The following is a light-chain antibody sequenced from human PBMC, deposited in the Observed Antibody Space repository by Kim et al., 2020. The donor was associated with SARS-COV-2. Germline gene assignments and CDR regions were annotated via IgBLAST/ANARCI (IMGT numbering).Light chain of an antibody. CDR1: SLRNYY. CDR3: NSRDSSGDHVV. J-gene: IGLJ3*02. V-gene: IGLV3-19*01. CDR2: GKY. Sequence: LGQTGRPTGQGSSLRNYYAAWYQQRPGQAPVLVLYGKYNRPSGIPDRFSGSASGNTASLTITGAQAEDEADYYCNSRDSSGDHVVFGGGTQLTVL.